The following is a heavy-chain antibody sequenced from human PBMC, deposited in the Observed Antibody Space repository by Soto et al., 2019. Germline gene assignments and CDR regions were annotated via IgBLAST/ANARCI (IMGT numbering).Heavy chain of an antibody. CDR1: GGTFSSYA. V-gene: IGHV1-69*13. J-gene: IGHJ6*02. D-gene: IGHD6-25*01. CDR2: IIPIFGTA. CDR3: ARISAIRLSYYYGMDV. Sequence: SVKVSCKASGGTFSSYAISWVRQAPGQGLEWMGGIIPIFGTANYAQKFQGRVTITADESTSTAYMELSSLRSEDTAVYYCARISAIRLSYYYGMDVWGQGTTVTVSS.